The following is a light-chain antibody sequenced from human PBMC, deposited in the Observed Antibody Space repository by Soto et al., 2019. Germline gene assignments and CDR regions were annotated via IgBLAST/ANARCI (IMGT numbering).Light chain of an antibody. J-gene: IGKJ2*01. Sequence: AIQMTQYPSSLSVSVVDRVTITCLESQDIRHDLGWYQQKPGKAPKLLIYGTSNLQSGVPSRFSGSGSGTDFTLTISSLQPEDFAIYYCLQDYIYPYTVGQGTKLELK. CDR3: LQDYIYPYT. V-gene: IGKV1-6*01. CDR2: GTS. CDR1: QDIRHD.